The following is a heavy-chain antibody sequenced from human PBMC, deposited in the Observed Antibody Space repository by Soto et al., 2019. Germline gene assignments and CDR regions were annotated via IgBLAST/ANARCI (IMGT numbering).Heavy chain of an antibody. Sequence: GGSLRLSCAASGFTFSTYSMNWVRQAPGKGLEWVSYISSSSSTIYYADSVKGRSTISRDNVKNSLYLQMNSLRDDDTAVYYCVRGDYGDYYYYDMDVWGQGTTVTVSS. V-gene: IGHV3-48*02. D-gene: IGHD4-17*01. CDR1: GFTFSTYS. J-gene: IGHJ6*02. CDR2: ISSSSSTI. CDR3: VRGDYGDYYYYDMDV.